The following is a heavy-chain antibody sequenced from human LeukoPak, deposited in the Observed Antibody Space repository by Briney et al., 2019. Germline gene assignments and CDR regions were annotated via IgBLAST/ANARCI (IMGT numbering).Heavy chain of an antibody. Sequence: GGSLRLSCAASGFTFSSYGMHWVRQAPGKGLEWVAVIWYDGSNKYYADSVKGRFTISRDNSKNTLYLQMNSLRAEDTAVYYCARYNDYGDSLDYWGQGTLSPSPQ. CDR3: ARYNDYGDSLDY. CDR1: GFTFSSYG. D-gene: IGHD4-17*01. J-gene: IGHJ4*02. V-gene: IGHV3-33*01. CDR2: IWYDGSNK.